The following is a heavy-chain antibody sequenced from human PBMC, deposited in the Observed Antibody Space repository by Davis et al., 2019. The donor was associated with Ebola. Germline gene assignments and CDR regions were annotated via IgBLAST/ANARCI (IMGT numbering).Heavy chain of an antibody. CDR1: GFTFSSYA. V-gene: IGHV3-23*01. Sequence: PGGSLRLSCAASGFTFSSYAMSWVRQAPGKRLEWVSAISGSGGSTYYADSVKGRFTISRDNSKNTLYLQMNSLRAEDTAVYYCAKDYDFWSGYSLYYGMDVWGQGTTVTVSS. J-gene: IGHJ6*02. D-gene: IGHD3-3*01. CDR2: ISGSGGST. CDR3: AKDYDFWSGYSLYYGMDV.